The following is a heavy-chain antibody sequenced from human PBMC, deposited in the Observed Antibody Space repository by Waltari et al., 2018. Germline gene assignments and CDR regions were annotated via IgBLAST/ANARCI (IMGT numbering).Heavy chain of an antibody. D-gene: IGHD3-3*02. J-gene: IGHJ4*02. Sequence: EVQLVEWGGGLVPPGGSMRRPCPASDSSCTDYLMHWVRHVPGKGLEWVSRINIEGTYTDYAYSVKGRFTISRDNARKMVYLQMNSLRAEDAGLYYCTFVAGPVYWGLGTPVTVSS. CDR1: DSSCTDYL. V-gene: IGHV3-74*01. CDR2: INIEGTYT. CDR3: TFVAGPVY.